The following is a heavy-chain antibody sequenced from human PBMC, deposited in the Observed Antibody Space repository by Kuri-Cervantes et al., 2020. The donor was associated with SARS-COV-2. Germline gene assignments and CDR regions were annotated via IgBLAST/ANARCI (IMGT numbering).Heavy chain of an antibody. V-gene: IGHV3-21*04. CDR3: ARARGPDAFDI. J-gene: IGHJ3*02. CDR1: GFTFSSYS. CDR2: ISSSSSYI. Sequence: GVLKISCAASGFTFSSYSMNWVRQAPGKGLEWVSSISSSSSYIYYADSVKGRFTISRDNAKNSLYLQMNSLRAEDTAVYYCARARGPDAFDIWGQGTMVTVSS.